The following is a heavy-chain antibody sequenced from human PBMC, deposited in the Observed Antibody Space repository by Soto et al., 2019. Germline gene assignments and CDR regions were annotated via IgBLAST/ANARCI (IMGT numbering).Heavy chain of an antibody. Sequence: EVQVLQSGGGLAQPGGSLRLSCATSGFTFSNNGMSWVRQAPGKGLDWVSGISGSGRKTYYADSVKGRFTISRDNSKNTLFLQRNSLRVEDTAIYYCAKNGLSDSPSAIDSWGQGTLVTVSS. CDR1: GFTFSNNG. D-gene: IGHD2-8*01. CDR2: ISGSGRKT. J-gene: IGHJ4*02. CDR3: AKNGLSDSPSAIDS. V-gene: IGHV3-23*01.